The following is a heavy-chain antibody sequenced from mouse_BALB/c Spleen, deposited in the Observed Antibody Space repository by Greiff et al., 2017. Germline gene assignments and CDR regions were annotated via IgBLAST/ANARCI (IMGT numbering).Heavy chain of an antibody. J-gene: IGHJ1*01. CDR3: ARNWGWYFDV. CDR1: GFNIKDYY. V-gene: IGHV14-1*02. Sequence: VQLQQSGAELVRPGALVKLSCKASGFNIKDYYMHWVKQRPEQGLEWIGRIDPANGNTKYDPKFQGKATITADTSSNTAYLQLSSLTSEDTAVYYCARNWGWYFDVWGAGTTVTVSS. CDR2: IDPANGNT. D-gene: IGHD4-1*01.